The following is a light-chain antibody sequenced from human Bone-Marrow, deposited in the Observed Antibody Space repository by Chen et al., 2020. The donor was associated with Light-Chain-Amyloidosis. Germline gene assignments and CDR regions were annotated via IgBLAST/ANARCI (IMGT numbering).Light chain of an antibody. CDR2: GSS. CDR1: QTMSSHS. Sequence: EIVLTQSPGTLSFSPGEGAILSCRASQTMSSHSLTWYQQKFGQAPRLLIYGSSSRATGIPDRFTGSGSGTDCTLTINRLEPEDFAMYYCQQYGTSPLTFGGGTKVEIK. CDR3: QQYGTSPLT. V-gene: IGKV3-20*01. J-gene: IGKJ4*01.